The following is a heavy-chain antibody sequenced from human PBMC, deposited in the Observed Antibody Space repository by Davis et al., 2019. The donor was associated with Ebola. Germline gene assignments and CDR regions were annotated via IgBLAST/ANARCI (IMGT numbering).Heavy chain of an antibody. CDR2: ISDDGSIS. V-gene: IGHV3-74*01. D-gene: IGHD2-21*02. Sequence: PGGSLRLSCATSGFIFSTYYMHWVRQAPGKGLVWVSRISDDGSISHYADSVKGRFTISRDNAKNTLYLQMNSLRAEDTAVYYCARDFMAVTDDYWGQGTLVTVSS. J-gene: IGHJ4*02. CDR3: ARDFMAVTDDY. CDR1: GFIFSTYY.